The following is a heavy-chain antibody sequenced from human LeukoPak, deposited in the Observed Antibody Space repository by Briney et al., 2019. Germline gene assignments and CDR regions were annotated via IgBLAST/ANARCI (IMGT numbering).Heavy chain of an antibody. J-gene: IGHJ6*02. V-gene: IGHV3-9*01. CDR2: ISWNSGSI. CDR1: GFTFDDYA. D-gene: IGHD5-12*01. CDR3: AKDSEVATIVGLSCGMDV. Sequence: PGGSLRLSCAASGFTFDDYAMHWVRQAPGKGLEWVSGISWNSGSIGYADSVKGRFTISRDNAKNSLYLQMNSLRAEDTALYYCAKDSEVATIVGLSCGMDVWGQGTTVTVSS.